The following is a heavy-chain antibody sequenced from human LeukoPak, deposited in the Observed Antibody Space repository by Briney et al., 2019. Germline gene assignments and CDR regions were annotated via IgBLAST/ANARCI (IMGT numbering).Heavy chain of an antibody. V-gene: IGHV3-21*01. J-gene: IGHJ4*02. CDR3: ASEGVYTSRAYYDFDY. CDR1: GFTFSTYN. Sequence: PGESLRLSCAASGFTFSTYNMNWVRQAPGKGLEWVSSISSTSGDIYYADSVKGRFTISRDNAKNSLYLQMNSLRAEDTAVYYCASEGVYTSRAYYDFDYWGQGTLVTVSS. D-gene: IGHD3-10*01. CDR2: ISSTSGDI.